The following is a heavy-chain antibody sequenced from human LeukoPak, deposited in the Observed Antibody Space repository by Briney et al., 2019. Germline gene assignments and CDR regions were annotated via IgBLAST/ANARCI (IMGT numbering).Heavy chain of an antibody. J-gene: IGHJ4*02. CDR2: IYYSGST. D-gene: IGHD6-19*01. V-gene: IGHV4-59*12. CDR1: GGSISSYY. Sequence: SETLSLTCTVSGGSISSYYWSWIRQPPGKGLEWIGYIYYSGSTNYNPSLKSRVAISVDKSKNQFSLKLSSVTAADTAVYYCARGGIAVASFDYWGQGTLVTVSS. CDR3: ARGGIAVASFDY.